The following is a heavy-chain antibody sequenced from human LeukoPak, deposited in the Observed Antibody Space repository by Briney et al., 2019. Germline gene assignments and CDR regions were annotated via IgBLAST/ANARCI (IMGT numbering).Heavy chain of an antibody. V-gene: IGHV3-7*03. J-gene: IGHJ4*02. Sequence: GESLRLSCAASGFTFSDYWMSWVRQAPGKGLEWVANIKQDGSEKYYVDSVKGRFTISRDNAKNSLYLQMSSLRADDTAMYYCAKKSSSWQYYFDYWGQGTLVTVSS. D-gene: IGHD6-6*01. CDR1: GFTFSDYW. CDR2: IKQDGSEK. CDR3: AKKSSSWQYYFDY.